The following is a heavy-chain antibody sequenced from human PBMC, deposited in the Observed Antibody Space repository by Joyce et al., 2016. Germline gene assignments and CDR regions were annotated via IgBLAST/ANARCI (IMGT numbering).Heavy chain of an antibody. CDR2: INPNAGVT. V-gene: IGHV1-2*02. D-gene: IGHD3-10*01. CDR1: GYTFTGYF. CDR3: AKSATPVTAVRGIHYFEK. J-gene: IGHJ4*02. Sequence: QVQLVQSGAEVKKPGASVQVSCKTSGYTFTGYFLHWVRQAPGQGPEWMGWINPNAGVTLYAQNLQGRVTVTRDTSIGTAYMELISLGFDDTAVYYCAKSATPVTAVRGIHYFEKWSQGTLVTVSS.